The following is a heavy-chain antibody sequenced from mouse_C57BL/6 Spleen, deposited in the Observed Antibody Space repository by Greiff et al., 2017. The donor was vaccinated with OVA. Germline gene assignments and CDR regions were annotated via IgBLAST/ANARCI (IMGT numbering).Heavy chain of an antibody. J-gene: IGHJ3*01. Sequence: QVKLVESGPGLVQPSQSLSITCTVSGFSLTSYGVHWVRQSPGKGLEWLGVIWSGGSTDYNAAFISRLSISKDNSNSQVFYKMNSLQADDTAIYYCARGGYYGSSPAWFAYWGQGTLVTVSA. CDR2: IWSGGST. V-gene: IGHV2-2*01. CDR3: ARGGYYGSSPAWFAY. CDR1: GFSLTSYG. D-gene: IGHD1-1*01.